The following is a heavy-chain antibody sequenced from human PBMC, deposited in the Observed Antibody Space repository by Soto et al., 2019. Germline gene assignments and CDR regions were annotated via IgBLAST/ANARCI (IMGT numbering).Heavy chain of an antibody. V-gene: IGHV4-59*01. CDR1: GGSINNNY. J-gene: IGHJ4*02. D-gene: IGHD2-21*02. Sequence: QVQLHESGPGLVKPSETLSLTCTVSGGSINNNYWSWIRQPPGRGLEWIGYVFSNGRTNYNPSLESGVTILVDTSRNQLSLKRRSVPAADTAVYYCARGGDNSPWYSSLWGRGTLVAVSS. CDR3: ARGGDNSPWYSSL. CDR2: VFSNGRT.